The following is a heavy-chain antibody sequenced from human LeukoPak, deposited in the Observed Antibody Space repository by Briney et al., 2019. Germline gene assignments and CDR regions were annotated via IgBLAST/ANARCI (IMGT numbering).Heavy chain of an antibody. CDR2: ISGSGDTT. J-gene: IGHJ4*02. Sequence: GGSLRLSCAVSGITFSNSAMIWVRQSPGKGLEWVSAISGSGDTTYYPDSVKVRFTISRADAKNTLHLQMNSLRAEDTAVYYCAAQKRGSSRPYYFDYWGQGTLVTVSS. D-gene: IGHD3-16*02. V-gene: IGHV3-23*01. CDR1: GITFSNSA. CDR3: AAQKRGSSRPYYFDY.